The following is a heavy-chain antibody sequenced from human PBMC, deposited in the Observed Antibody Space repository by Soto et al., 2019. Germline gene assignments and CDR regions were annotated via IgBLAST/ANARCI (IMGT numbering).Heavy chain of an antibody. J-gene: IGHJ4*02. V-gene: IGHV1-2*02. D-gene: IGHD2-2*02. CDR2: INPNSGGT. CDR1: GYTFTGYY. Sequence: ASVKVSCKASGYTFTGYYMHGGRQAPGQGLEWMGWINPNSGGTNYAQKFQGRVTMTRDTSISTAYMELSRLRSDDTAVYYCARGDIVVVPAAILHDYWGQGTLVTVSS. CDR3: ARGDIVVVPAAILHDY.